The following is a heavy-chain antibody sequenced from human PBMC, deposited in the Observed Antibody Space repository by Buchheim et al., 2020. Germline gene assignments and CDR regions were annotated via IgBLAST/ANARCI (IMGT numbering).Heavy chain of an antibody. J-gene: IGHJ5*01. D-gene: IGHD2-15*01. CDR1: GDSISRGGYS. CDR3: VRDPGGYGYDS. V-gene: IGHV4-30-4*07. Sequence: QVQLQESGPGLVKPSQTLSLTCVVSGDSISRGGYSWTWIRQAPGKGLEWIGYIYYSGSAYYSPSLKSRVTMSVNTSDNQFSLRLASVTSADTAIYFCVRDPGGYGYDSWGQG. CDR2: IYYSGSA.